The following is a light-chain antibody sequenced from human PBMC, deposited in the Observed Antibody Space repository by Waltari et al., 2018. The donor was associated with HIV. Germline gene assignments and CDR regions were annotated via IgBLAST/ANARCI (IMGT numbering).Light chain of an antibody. CDR2: EVT. V-gene: IGLV2-14*01. Sequence: QSALTQPASVSGSPGQSLTISCTGTRNDVRRYAYVSWYQHHPGKAPKLVIYEVTNRPSGISNRFSGSKSGNTASLTISGLQAEDEADYYCSSYVVNSTPYVFGSGTKVTVL. CDR3: SSYVVNSTPYV. CDR1: RNDVRRYAY. J-gene: IGLJ1*01.